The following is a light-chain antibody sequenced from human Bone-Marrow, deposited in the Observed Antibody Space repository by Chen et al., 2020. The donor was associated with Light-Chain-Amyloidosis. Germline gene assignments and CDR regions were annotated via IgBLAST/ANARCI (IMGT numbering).Light chain of an antibody. CDR2: EVS. CDR3: MQDTHWPFT. J-gene: IGKJ3*01. CDR1: QSLVTSDGDIY. V-gene: IGKV2-30*01. Sequence: DVLMTQSPLFLPVTLGQSASISCTSSQSLVTSDGDIYLNWFLQRPGQSPRRLIYEVSKRDSGVPDRFSGSASGTHFTLEISRVETEDIGVYFCMQDTHWPFTFGPGTTVEI.